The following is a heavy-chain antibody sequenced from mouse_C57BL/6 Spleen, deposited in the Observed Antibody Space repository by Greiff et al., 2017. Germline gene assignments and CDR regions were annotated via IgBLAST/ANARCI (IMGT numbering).Heavy chain of an antibody. CDR1: GFTFTDYY. CDR2: IRNKANGYTT. D-gene: IGHD4-1*01. J-gene: IGHJ1*03. Sequence: EVKLEESGGGLVQPGGSLSLSCAASGFTFTDYYMSWVRQPPGKALEWLGFIRNKANGYTTEYSASVKGRFTISRDNSQSILYLQMNALRAEDSATDYCARYHWDYPWYFDVWGTGTTVTVSS. V-gene: IGHV7-3*01. CDR3: ARYHWDYPWYFDV.